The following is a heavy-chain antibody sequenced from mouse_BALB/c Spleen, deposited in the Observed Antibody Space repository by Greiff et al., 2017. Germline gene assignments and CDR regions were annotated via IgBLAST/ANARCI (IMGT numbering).Heavy chain of an antibody. D-gene: IGHD3-1*01. J-gene: IGHJ3*01. CDR3: TRKARGGNWFAD. CDR1: GYTFTSYY. CDR2: INPSNGGT. Sequence: QVQLQQSGAELVKPGASVKLSCKASGYTFTSYYMYWVKQRPGQGLEWIGEINPSNGGTNFNEKFKSKATLTVDKSSSTAYMQLSSLTSEDSAVYYCTRKARGGNWFADWGQGTLVTVSA. V-gene: IGHV1S81*02.